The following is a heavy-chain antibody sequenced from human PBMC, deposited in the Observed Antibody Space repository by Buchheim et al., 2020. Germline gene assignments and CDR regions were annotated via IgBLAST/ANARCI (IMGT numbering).Heavy chain of an antibody. D-gene: IGHD2-2*01. CDR3: AKEGVPAAISAVYFYYMGV. V-gene: IGHV3-30*18. J-gene: IGHJ6*03. Sequence: QVQLVESGGGGVQPGRSLRLSCAASGFTFRSYGMHWVRQAPGKGLEWVGIISYDGSNKYYADSVKGRFTISRDNSKNTMDLQMSSLRVEDTAVYYCAKEGVPAAISAVYFYYMGVWGKGIT. CDR2: ISYDGSNK. CDR1: GFTFRSYG.